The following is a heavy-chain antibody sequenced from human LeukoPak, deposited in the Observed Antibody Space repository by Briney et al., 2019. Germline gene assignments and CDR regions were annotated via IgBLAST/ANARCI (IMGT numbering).Heavy chain of an antibody. CDR1: GFTFDDYA. J-gene: IGHJ3*02. V-gene: IGHV3-9*03. D-gene: IGHD1-26*01. CDR2: ISWNSGSI. CDR3: AKDSLPDMEWELLAGAFDI. Sequence: PGGSLRLSCAASGFTFDDYAMHWVRQAPGKGLEWVSGISWNSGSIGYADSVKGRFTISRDNAKNSLYLQMNSLRAEDMALYYCAKDSLPDMEWELLAGAFDIWGQGTMVTVSS.